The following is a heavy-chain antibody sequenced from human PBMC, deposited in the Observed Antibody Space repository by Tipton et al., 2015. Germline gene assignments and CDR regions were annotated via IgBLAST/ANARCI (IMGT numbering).Heavy chain of an antibody. Sequence: TLSLTCAVYGGSFSGYYWTWIRQPPGKGLEWIGNIYYSGTPFYNLALKSRVTMSRDTSKNQFSLKLTSVTAADTAVYYCACQDYDSLTRDYQTVDYWGQGTLVTVSS. D-gene: IGHD3-9*01. CDR3: ACQDYDSLTRDYQTVDY. CDR2: IYYSGTP. CDR1: GGSFSGYY. J-gene: IGHJ4*02. V-gene: IGHV4-34*01.